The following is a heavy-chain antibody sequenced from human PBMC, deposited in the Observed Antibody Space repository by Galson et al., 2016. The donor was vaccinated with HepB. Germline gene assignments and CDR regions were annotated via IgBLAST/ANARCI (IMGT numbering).Heavy chain of an antibody. CDR2: IWYDGNKK. V-gene: IGHV3-33*01. D-gene: IGHD3-10*01. CDR3: ARDRRGLYYYGMDV. J-gene: IGHJ6*02. CDR1: GFTFGSYG. Sequence: CLRLSCAASGFTFGSYGMHWVRQAPGKGLEWVAVIWYDGNKKYYADSVKGRFTISRDNSKNTLYLQMNSLRAEDTAVYYCARDRRGLYYYGMDVWGQGTTVTVS.